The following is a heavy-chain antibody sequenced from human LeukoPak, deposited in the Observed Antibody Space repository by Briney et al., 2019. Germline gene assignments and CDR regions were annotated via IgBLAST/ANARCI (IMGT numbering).Heavy chain of an antibody. CDR3: ARIGCSGANCYGYYYYGMDV. CDR2: ISYDGSNK. Sequence: PGGSLRLSCAASGFTFSSYGMHWVRQAPGKGLEWVAVISYDGSNKYYADSVKGRFTISRDNSKNTLYLQMNSLRAEDTAVYYCARIGCSGANCYGYYYYGMDVWGRGTTVTVSS. D-gene: IGHD2-15*01. J-gene: IGHJ6*02. CDR1: GFTFSSYG. V-gene: IGHV3-30*03.